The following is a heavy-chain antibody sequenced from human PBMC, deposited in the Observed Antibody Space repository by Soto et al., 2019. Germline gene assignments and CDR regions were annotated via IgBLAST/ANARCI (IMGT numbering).Heavy chain of an antibody. Sequence: QVQLVESGGGVVQPGKSLRLSCAASGFTFNTYGMHWVRQAPGKGPEWVAVISNDGSNKYYADSVKGRFTISRDNSKNTLYLQTNGLRAEDTAVYYCANWNYPQSDWGQGALVTGSS. V-gene: IGHV3-30*18. CDR3: ANWNYPQSD. CDR1: GFTFNTYG. J-gene: IGHJ4*02. CDR2: ISNDGSNK. D-gene: IGHD1-7*01.